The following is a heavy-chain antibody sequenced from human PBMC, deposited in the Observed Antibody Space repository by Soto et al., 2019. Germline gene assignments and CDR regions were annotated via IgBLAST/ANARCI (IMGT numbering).Heavy chain of an antibody. D-gene: IGHD4-17*01. CDR1: GGSISSSGYS. CDR2: INYSGGT. CDR3: ARAAYGDYWRLNWFEP. Sequence: QVQLQESGPGLVKPSQTLSLTCTVSGGSISSSGYSWSWIRQHPEKGLEWIGNINYSGGTYYNPSLKSRLTISIDNSNNQFSLKLSSVTAADTAIYYCARAAYGDYWRLNWFEPWGQGTLVTVSS. V-gene: IGHV4-31*03. J-gene: IGHJ5*02.